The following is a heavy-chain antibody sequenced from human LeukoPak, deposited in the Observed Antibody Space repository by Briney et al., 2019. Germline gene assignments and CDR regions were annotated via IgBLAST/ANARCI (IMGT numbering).Heavy chain of an antibody. D-gene: IGHD3-3*01. CDR3: ARAGDFWSGNPYWFDP. V-gene: IGHV4-30-2*01. J-gene: IGHJ5*02. CDR2: IYHSGST. CDR1: GGSISSGGHS. Sequence: TSETLSLTCAVSGGSISSGGHSWSWIRQPPGKGLEWIGYIYHSGSTYYNPSLKSRVTISVDRSKNQFSLKLSSVTAADTAVYYCARAGDFWSGNPYWFDPWGQGTLVTVSS.